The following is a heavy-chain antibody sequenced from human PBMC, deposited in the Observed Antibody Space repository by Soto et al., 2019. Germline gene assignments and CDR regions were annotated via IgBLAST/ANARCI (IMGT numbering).Heavy chain of an antibody. CDR3: AREVATIGNFDY. J-gene: IGHJ4*02. Sequence: SVKVSCKASGGTFSSYTISWVRRAPGQGLEWMGRIIPILGIANYAQKFQGRVTITADKSTSTAYVELSSLRSEDTAVYYCAREVATIGNFDYWGQGTLVTVSS. CDR2: IIPILGIA. V-gene: IGHV1-69*04. D-gene: IGHD5-12*01. CDR1: GGTFSSYT.